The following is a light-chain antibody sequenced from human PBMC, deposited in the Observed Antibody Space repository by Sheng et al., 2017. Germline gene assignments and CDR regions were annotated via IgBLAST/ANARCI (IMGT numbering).Light chain of an antibody. J-gene: IGKJ4*01. V-gene: IGKV1-39*01. CDR1: QSISSY. CDR2: AAS. Sequence: DIQMTQSPSSLSASVGDRVTITCRASQSISSYLNWYQQKPGKAPKLLIYAASSLQSGVPSRFSGSGSGTDFTLTISSLQPEDFATYYCQQSYSTPRTFGGGTERWRSN. CDR3: QQSYSTPRT.